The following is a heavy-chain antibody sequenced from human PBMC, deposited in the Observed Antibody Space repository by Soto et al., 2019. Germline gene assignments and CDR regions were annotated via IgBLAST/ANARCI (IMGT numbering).Heavy chain of an antibody. CDR2: ISGSGST. Sequence: HPGGSLRLSCEASGFTFMTSAMKWVRQAPGKGLESVALISGSGSTFYTDSVKGRLTISRDNSKNRVYLQMNGLRADDTAVYFCAKDLLFDPRGQGTLVTVSS. V-gene: IGHV3-23*01. CDR1: GFTFMTSA. CDR3: AKDLLFDP. J-gene: IGHJ5*02.